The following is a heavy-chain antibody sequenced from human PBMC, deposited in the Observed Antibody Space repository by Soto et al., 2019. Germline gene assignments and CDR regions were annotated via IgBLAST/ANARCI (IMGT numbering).Heavy chain of an antibody. CDR3: ARGATVTTYFDY. J-gene: IGHJ4*02. Sequence: QVQLVEFGGGVVQPGWSLRLSCAASGFTFSTYTLHWVRQAPGKGLDWVAIISYDGGNKYYADSVKGRFTISRDNSRNTLYLQMSSMRAEDTAVYYCARGATVTTYFDYWGQGTLVTVSS. D-gene: IGHD4-17*01. CDR1: GFTFSTYT. V-gene: IGHV3-30-3*01. CDR2: ISYDGGNK.